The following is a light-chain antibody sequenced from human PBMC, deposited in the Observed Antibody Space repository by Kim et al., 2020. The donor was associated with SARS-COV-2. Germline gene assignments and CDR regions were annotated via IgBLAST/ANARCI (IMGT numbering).Light chain of an antibody. CDR3: SSYTTSSTSV. CDR1: NSDVGGYNY. V-gene: IGLV2-14*04. J-gene: IGLJ3*02. Sequence: GQAITISCTGTNSDVGGYNYVSWYQQYPGKAPKLMIYDVYKRPSGISNRFSGSKSGNTASLTISGLQAEDEADYYCSSYTTSSTSVFGGGTQLTVL. CDR2: DVY.